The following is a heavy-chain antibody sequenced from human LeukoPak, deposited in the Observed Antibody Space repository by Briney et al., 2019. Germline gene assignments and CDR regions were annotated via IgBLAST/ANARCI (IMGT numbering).Heavy chain of an antibody. D-gene: IGHD3-3*01. CDR3: ARGTLYYDFWSANFDY. Sequence: ASVKVSCKASGYTFTGYYMHWVRQAPGQGLEWMGRINPNSGGTNYAQKFQGRVTMTRDTSISTAYMELSRLRSDDTAVYYCARGTLYYDFWSANFDYWGQGTLVTVSS. CDR1: GYTFTGYY. J-gene: IGHJ4*02. CDR2: INPNSGGT. V-gene: IGHV1-2*02.